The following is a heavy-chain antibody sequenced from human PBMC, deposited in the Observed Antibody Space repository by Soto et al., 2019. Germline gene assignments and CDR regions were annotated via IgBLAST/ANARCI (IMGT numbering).Heavy chain of an antibody. D-gene: IGHD3-22*01. CDR3: ARDRVQGVVTAHYSGMDA. CDR2: ISAYTGNT. CDR1: GYKFTGYG. V-gene: IGHV1-18*01. Sequence: ASVKVSCKASGYKFTGYGISWVRQAPGQGLEWMGWISAYTGNTNYARKFRDRFTMTIDTSANTAYMDLRSLRSDDTAMYYCARDRVQGVVTAHYSGMDAWGLGTMVTVSS. J-gene: IGHJ6*02.